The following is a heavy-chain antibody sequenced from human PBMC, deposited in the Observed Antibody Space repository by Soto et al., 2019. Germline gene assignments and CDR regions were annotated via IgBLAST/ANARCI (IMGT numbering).Heavy chain of an antibody. CDR3: ARDLTIFSTDYYYSYYMDV. CDR1: GYTFTSYG. V-gene: IGHV1-18*01. CDR2: ISAYNGNT. D-gene: IGHD3-3*01. J-gene: IGHJ6*03. Sequence: QVQLVQSGAEVKKPGASVKVSCKASGYTFTSYGISWVRQAPGQGLEWMGWISAYNGNTNYAQKLQGSGTMTTDTSTSTANMELRSLRSDDTAVYYCARDLTIFSTDYYYSYYMDVWAKGPRSPSP.